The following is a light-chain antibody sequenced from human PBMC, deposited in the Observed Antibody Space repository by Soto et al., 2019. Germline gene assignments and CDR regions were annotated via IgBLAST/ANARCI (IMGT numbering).Light chain of an antibody. CDR2: GAS. V-gene: IGKV3-20*01. J-gene: IGKJ4*01. Sequence: EIVLTQSPGTLSLSPGERATLSCRASESVSDNYLAWYQQRSGQAPRLVIYGASSRASAVPDRFSGSGSGADFTLTISILEPEDFAVYYCQQYGSSPLTFGGGTKVESK. CDR1: ESVSDNY. CDR3: QQYGSSPLT.